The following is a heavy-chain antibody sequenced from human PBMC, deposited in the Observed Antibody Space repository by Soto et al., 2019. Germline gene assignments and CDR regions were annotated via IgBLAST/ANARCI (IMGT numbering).Heavy chain of an antibody. J-gene: IGHJ6*03. Sequence: EASVKVSCTASGYTFISYGISWVRQAPGQGLEWMGWISAYNGNTNYAQKLQGRVTMTTDTSTSTAYMELRSLRSDDTAVYYCARDLEDIVVVVAATPYARYYYYMDVWGKGTTVTVSS. V-gene: IGHV1-18*01. CDR2: ISAYNGNT. CDR1: GYTFISYG. D-gene: IGHD2-15*01. CDR3: ARDLEDIVVVVAATPYARYYYYMDV.